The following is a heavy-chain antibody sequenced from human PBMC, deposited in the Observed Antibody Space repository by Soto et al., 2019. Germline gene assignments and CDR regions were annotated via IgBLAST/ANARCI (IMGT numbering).Heavy chain of an antibody. CDR1: GGSIGSYY. Sequence: SETLSLTCTVSGGSIGSYYWNWIRQPPGKGLEWIGYIYYSGSTNYNPSLKSRVTISVDTSKNQFSLKLSSVTAADTAVYYCARDGEFYYGMDVWGQGTTVTAP. V-gene: IGHV4-59*01. CDR2: IYYSGST. CDR3: ARDGEFYYGMDV. J-gene: IGHJ6*02. D-gene: IGHD3-10*01.